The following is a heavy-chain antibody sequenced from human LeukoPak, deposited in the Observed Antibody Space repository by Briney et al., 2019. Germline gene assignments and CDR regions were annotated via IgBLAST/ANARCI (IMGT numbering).Heavy chain of an antibody. CDR1: GGSFSGYY. J-gene: IGHJ6*02. D-gene: IGHD3-22*01. CDR3: ARVPVDDSSSYLYFYYYGMDV. V-gene: IGHV4-34*01. CDR2: INHSGSI. Sequence: SETLSLTCAVYGGSFSGYYWSWIRQPPGKGLESIGEINHSGSINYSPSLKSRVTISVDTSKNQFSLKLSSVTAADTAVYYCARVPVDDSSSYLYFYYYGMDVWGQGTTVTVSS.